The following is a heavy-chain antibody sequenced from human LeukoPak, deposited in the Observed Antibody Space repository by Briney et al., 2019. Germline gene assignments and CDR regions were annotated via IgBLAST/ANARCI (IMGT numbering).Heavy chain of an antibody. Sequence: SETLSLTCTVSGGSISSGDYYWSWIRQPPGKGLEWIGYIYYSGSTYYNPSLKSRVTISVDTSKNQFSLKLSSVTAADTAVYYCARYQVLGAARRPGFFDYWGQGTLVTVSS. V-gene: IGHV4-30-4*01. CDR2: IYYSGST. J-gene: IGHJ4*02. D-gene: IGHD6-6*01. CDR3: ARYQVLGAARRPGFFDY. CDR1: GGSISSGDYY.